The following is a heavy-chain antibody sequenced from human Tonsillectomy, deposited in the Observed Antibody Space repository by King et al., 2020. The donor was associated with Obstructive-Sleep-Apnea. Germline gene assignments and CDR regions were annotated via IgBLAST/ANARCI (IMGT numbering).Heavy chain of an antibody. J-gene: IGHJ4*02. CDR1: GYSFATDW. Sequence: VQLVESGAEVKKPGESLKISCRTSGYSFATDWIAWVRQMPGKGLEWMGFIFPGDSDTRYSPSFQGQVTISADKSISTAYLQWSSLKASDTAMYYCARHNYESLTGPMGGYFDSWGQGTLVTVSS. V-gene: IGHV5-51*01. CDR3: ARHNYESLTGPMGGYFDS. CDR2: IFPGDSDT. D-gene: IGHD3-9*01.